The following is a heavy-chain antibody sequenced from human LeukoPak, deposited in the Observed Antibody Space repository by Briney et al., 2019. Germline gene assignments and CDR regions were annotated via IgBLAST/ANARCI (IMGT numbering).Heavy chain of an antibody. CDR2: IYYCGST. Sequence: SETLSLTCTVSGGSISSSSYYWGWIRQPPGKGLEWIGSIYYCGSTYYNPSLKSRVTISVDTSKNQFSLKLSSVTAADTAVYYCASPWGAVAGIDYWGQGTLVTVSS. J-gene: IGHJ4*02. CDR3: ASPWGAVAGIDY. V-gene: IGHV4-39*01. CDR1: GGSISSSSYY. D-gene: IGHD6-19*01.